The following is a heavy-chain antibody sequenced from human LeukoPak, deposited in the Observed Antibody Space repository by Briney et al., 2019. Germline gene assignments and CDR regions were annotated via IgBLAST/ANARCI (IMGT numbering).Heavy chain of an antibody. J-gene: IGHJ4*02. V-gene: IGHV1-18*01. CDR3: ARVGSGTYDY. D-gene: IGHD1-26*01. Sequence: ASVKVSCKASGYTFSNYGIHWLRQAPGQGLEWMGWISPYTGDPNYPQNLQGRVIMTTDTSASTAYMELSSLRSEDTAVYYCARVGSGTYDYWGQGTLVTVSS. CDR1: GYTFSNYG. CDR2: ISPYTGDP.